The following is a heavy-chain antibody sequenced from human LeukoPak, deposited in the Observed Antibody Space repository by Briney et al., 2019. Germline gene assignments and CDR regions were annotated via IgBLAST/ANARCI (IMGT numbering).Heavy chain of an antibody. CDR1: GDSVSSNSAA. Sequence: SQTLSLTCAISGDSVSSNSAAWNWTRQYPTRCLEWLGRTYYRSKWYNDYAVSVKSRITINPDTSKNQFSLQLNSVTPEDTAVYYCARGGGYSYETWFDPWGQGTLVTVSS. V-gene: IGHV6-1*01. J-gene: IGHJ5*02. D-gene: IGHD5-18*01. CDR3: ARGGGYSYETWFDP. CDR2: TYYRSKWYN.